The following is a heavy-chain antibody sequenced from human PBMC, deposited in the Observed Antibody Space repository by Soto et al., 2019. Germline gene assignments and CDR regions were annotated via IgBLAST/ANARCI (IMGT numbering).Heavy chain of an antibody. J-gene: IGHJ6*02. Sequence: GASVKVSCKPSGFTFSGFYLHCVRQAPGQVLEWMGWIKPNTDDTGYAQKFQGRVTLTWDTSSSAGYMDLSRLRSDDTVVYYCARSPYSLEGDGQHYYYGMDLWGLGTTVTVSS. V-gene: IGHV1-2*02. CDR1: GFTFSGFY. CDR2: IKPNTDDT. CDR3: ARSPYSLEGDGQHYYYGMDL. D-gene: IGHD2-15*01.